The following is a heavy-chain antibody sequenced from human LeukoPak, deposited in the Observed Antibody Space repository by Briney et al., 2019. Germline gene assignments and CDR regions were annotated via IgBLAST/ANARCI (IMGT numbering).Heavy chain of an antibody. D-gene: IGHD4-23*01. CDR2: FDPEDGET. CDR1: GYTLTELS. V-gene: IGHV1-24*01. J-gene: IGHJ4*02. CDR3: ATPYGGNSGYFDY. Sequence: GASVKASCKVSGYTLTELSMHWVRQAPGKGLEWMGGFDPEDGETIYAQKFQGRVTMTEDTSTDTAYMELSSLRSEDTAVYYCATPYGGNSGYFDYWGQGTLVTVSS.